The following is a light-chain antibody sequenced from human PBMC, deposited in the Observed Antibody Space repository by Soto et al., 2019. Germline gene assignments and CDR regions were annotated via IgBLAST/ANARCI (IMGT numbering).Light chain of an antibody. CDR1: SSNIGSNT. Sequence: QSVLTQPPSASGTPGQRVTISCSGSSSNIGSNTVNWYQHLPGTAPKLLIYGINHRPSGVPDRFSASNSGTSASLAISGLQSEDEADYYCAAWDNSLSGVVFGGGTQLTVL. CDR2: GIN. CDR3: AAWDNSLSGVV. J-gene: IGLJ2*01. V-gene: IGLV1-44*01.